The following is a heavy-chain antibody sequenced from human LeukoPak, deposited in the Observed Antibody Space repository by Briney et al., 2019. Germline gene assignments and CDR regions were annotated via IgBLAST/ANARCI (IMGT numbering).Heavy chain of an antibody. CDR2: ITNDGSST. D-gene: IGHD1-1*01. J-gene: IGHJ4*02. V-gene: IGHV3-74*01. CDR3: ARDLAERRNS. Sequence: GGSLRLSCAASGLTFSSHWMHWVRQAPGKGLVWVSRITNDGSSTTYADSVKGRFTISRDNARNSLFLQMSSLRAEDTAVYFCARDLAERRNSWGQGTLVTVSS. CDR1: GLTFSSHW.